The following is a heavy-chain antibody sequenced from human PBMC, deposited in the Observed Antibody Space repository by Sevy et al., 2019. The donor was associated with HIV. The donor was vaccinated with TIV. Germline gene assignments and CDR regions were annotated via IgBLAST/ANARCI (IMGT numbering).Heavy chain of an antibody. J-gene: IGHJ4*02. Sequence: GGSLRLSCGGSGFNISSASMNWVRQAPGRGLEWVGRIKAKIEGETTDYGAPVKGRFIISGDDSSKTFYVQLNSVKSEDTAMYFCTTRPYGSIIDYWGQGTLVTVSS. CDR2: IKAKIEGETT. CDR1: GFNISSAS. CDR3: TTRPYGSIIDY. D-gene: IGHD3-10*01. V-gene: IGHV3-15*05.